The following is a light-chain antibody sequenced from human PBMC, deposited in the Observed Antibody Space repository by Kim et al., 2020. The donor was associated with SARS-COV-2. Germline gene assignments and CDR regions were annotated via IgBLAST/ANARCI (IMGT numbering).Light chain of an antibody. CDR1: SLRSYY. CDR2: GHN. Sequence: LGQTVRITCQGDSLRSYYAAWYRQKPGQAPVLVIYGHNSRPSGIPDRFSGSNSGTTASLTITGAQAEDEADYYCYSRDNSGDHWVFGGGTQLTVL. V-gene: IGLV3-19*01. CDR3: YSRDNSGDHWV. J-gene: IGLJ3*02.